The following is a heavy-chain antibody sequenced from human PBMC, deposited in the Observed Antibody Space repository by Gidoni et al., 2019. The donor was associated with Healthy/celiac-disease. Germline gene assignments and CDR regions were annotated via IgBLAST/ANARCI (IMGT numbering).Heavy chain of an antibody. D-gene: IGHD5-12*01. CDR3: AREGYSGYGGSFDI. J-gene: IGHJ3*02. Sequence: EVQLVESGGGLIQPGGSLRLSCAASGFTVSSNYMSWVRQAPGKGLEWVSGIYSGGSTYYADSVKGRFTISRDNSKNTLYLQMNSLRAEDTAVYYCAREGYSGYGGSFDIWGQGTMVTVSS. V-gene: IGHV3-53*01. CDR1: GFTVSSNY. CDR2: IYSGGST.